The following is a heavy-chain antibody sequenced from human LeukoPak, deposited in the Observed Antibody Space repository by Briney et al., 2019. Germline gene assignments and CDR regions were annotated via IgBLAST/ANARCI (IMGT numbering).Heavy chain of an antibody. Sequence: PSETLSLTCAVYGGSFSGYYWSWLRQPPGKGLEWIGEINHSGSTNYNPSLKSRVTISVDTSKNQFSLKLSSVTAADTAVYYCARGYANQKPRRTRDTAQYYFDYWGQGTLVTVSS. CDR3: ARGYANQKPRRTRDTAQYYFDY. J-gene: IGHJ4*02. CDR2: INHSGST. D-gene: IGHD2-8*01. CDR1: GGSFSGYY. V-gene: IGHV4-34*01.